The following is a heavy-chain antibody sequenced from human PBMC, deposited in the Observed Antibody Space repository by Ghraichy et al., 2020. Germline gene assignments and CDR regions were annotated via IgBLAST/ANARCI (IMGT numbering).Heavy chain of an antibody. CDR3: ARATYYYDSSGYYYAYYFDY. J-gene: IGHJ4*02. CDR2: IHYSGNT. Sequence: SQTLSLTCTVSGGSVSSYYWSWIRQPPGKGLEWIAYIHYSGNTNYNPSLKSRVTIAVDTSKNQFSLKLSSVTAADTAVYYCARATYYYDSSGYYYAYYFDYWGQGTLVTVSS. V-gene: IGHV4-59*02. D-gene: IGHD3-22*01. CDR1: GGSVSSYY.